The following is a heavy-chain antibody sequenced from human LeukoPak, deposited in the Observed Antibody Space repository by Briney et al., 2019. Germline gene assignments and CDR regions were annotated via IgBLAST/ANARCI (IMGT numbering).Heavy chain of an antibody. Sequence: GGSLRLSCAASGFTFSTYGMNWVRQAPGKGLEWVSGISPSGDITYYADSVMGRFTISRDNSKNTLYLQMNSLRAEDTAVYYCAKSDGSYHGDFDYWGQGTLVTVSS. CDR1: GFTFSTYG. CDR2: ISPSGDIT. J-gene: IGHJ4*02. V-gene: IGHV3-23*01. CDR3: AKSDGSYHGDFDY. D-gene: IGHD1-26*01.